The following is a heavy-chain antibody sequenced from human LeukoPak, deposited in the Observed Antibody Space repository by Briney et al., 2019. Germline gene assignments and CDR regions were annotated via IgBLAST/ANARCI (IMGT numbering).Heavy chain of an antibody. Sequence: SETLSLTCTVSGGSISSYYWSWIRQPPGKGLEWIGYIYYSGSTNYNPSLKSRVTISVDTSKNQFSLKLSSVTAADTAVYYCARGNDFRSGYSSNWFDPWGQGTLVTVSS. CDR2: IYYSGST. J-gene: IGHJ5*02. CDR3: ARGNDFRSGYSSNWFDP. D-gene: IGHD3-3*01. V-gene: IGHV4-59*01. CDR1: GGSISSYY.